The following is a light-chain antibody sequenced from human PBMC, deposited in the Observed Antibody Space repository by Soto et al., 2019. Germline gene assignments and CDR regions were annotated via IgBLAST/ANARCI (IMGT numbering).Light chain of an antibody. CDR1: QSVDSN. Sequence: EIVMTQSPATLSVSPGDGATLSCRSSQSVDSNLAWYQQKPGQAPRLLIYGASIRATDIPARFSGSGSGTDFTLTIRRLEPEDFAVYYCQQYGSSYPWTFGQGTKVDIK. CDR2: GAS. J-gene: IGKJ1*01. V-gene: IGKV3-20*01. CDR3: QQYGSSYPWT.